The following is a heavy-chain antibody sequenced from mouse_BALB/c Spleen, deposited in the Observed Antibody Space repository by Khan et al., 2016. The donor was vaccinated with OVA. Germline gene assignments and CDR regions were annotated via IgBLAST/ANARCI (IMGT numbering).Heavy chain of an antibody. V-gene: IGHV1S136*01. CDR1: GYTFTNYV. J-gene: IGHJ2*02. Sequence: EVQLQQSGPELVKPGASVKMSCKASGYTFTNYVLHWVKQKPGQGLEWIGYINPYNGGTKYNEKFKGKATLASDKSSITAYMELSSLTSEDSADYYCARGICPPYYFAYWGPGTSLTLSS. CDR3: ARGICPPYYFAY. D-gene: IGHD6-1*01. CDR2: INPYNGGT.